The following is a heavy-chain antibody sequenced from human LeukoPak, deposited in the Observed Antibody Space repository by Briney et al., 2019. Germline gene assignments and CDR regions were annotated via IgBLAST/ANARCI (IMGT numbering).Heavy chain of an antibody. D-gene: IGHD3-10*01. CDR1: GFTFSSYS. CDR3: ARARTLLLWFGELRGDAFDI. CDR2: ISSSSSYI. J-gene: IGHJ3*02. V-gene: IGHV3-21*01. Sequence: PGGSLRLSCAASGFTFSSYSMNWVRQAPGKGLEWVSSISSSSSYIYYADSVKGRFTISRDNAKNSLYLQMNSLRAEDTAVYYCARARTLLLWFGELRGDAFDIWGQGTMVTVSS.